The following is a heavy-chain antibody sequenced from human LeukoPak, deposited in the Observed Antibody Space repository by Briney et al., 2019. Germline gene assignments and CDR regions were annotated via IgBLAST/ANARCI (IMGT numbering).Heavy chain of an antibody. CDR2: ISHSGST. V-gene: IGHV4-34*01. D-gene: IGHD2-15*01. CDR1: GGSFSGYY. J-gene: IGHJ4*02. Sequence: SETLSLTCAVYGGSFSGYYWSWIRQPPGKGLEWIGEISHSGSTNYNPSLKSRVTISVDTSKNQFSLKLSSVTAADTAVYYCVRGGSWIVVVVAATKPHYFDNWGQGTMVTVSS. CDR3: VRGGSWIVVVVAATKPHYFDN.